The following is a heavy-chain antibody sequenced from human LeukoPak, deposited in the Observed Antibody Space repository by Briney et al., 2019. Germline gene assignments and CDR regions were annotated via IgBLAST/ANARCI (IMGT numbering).Heavy chain of an antibody. Sequence: ASVKVSCKASGYTFFSYNINWVRQAPGQGLEWMGWISAYNGNTDHAQKFQGRVTMTTDTSTSTAYMELRSLRSEDTAVYYCARHPSNYFDSSGYFGCFDPWGQGTLVTVSS. CDR3: ARHPSNYFDSSGYFGCFDP. CDR1: GYTFFSYN. CDR2: ISAYNGNT. V-gene: IGHV1-18*01. J-gene: IGHJ5*02. D-gene: IGHD3-22*01.